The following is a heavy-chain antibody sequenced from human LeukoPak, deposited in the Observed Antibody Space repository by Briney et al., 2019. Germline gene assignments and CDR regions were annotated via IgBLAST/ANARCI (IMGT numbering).Heavy chain of an antibody. J-gene: IGHJ4*02. D-gene: IGHD2-21*02. CDR2: IIPIFGTA. CDR1: GGTFSSYA. V-gene: IGHV1-69*13. CDR3: AREYCGGDCYDYYFDY. Sequence: SVKVSCKASGGTFSSYAISWVRQAPGQGLEWMGGIIPIFGTANYAQKFQGRVTITADESTSTAYMELGSLRSEDTAVYYCAREYCGGDCYDYYFDYWGQGTLVTVSS.